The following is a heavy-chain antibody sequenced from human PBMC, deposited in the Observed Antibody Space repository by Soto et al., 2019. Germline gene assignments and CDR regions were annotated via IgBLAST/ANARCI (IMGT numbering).Heavy chain of an antibody. J-gene: IGHJ4*02. CDR2: ISAYNGNT. V-gene: IGHV1-18*04. CDR3: ARDSHALLRWLPHGSGGPREADLDY. D-gene: IGHD4-17*01. Sequence: QVPLVQSGAEVKKPGASVKVSCKASGYTFTSYGISWVRQAPGQGLEWMGWISAYNGNTNYAQKLQGRVTMTTDTSTSKAYMELRSLRSDDTAVYYCARDSHALLRWLPHGSGGPREADLDYWGQGTLVTVSS. CDR1: GYTFTSYG.